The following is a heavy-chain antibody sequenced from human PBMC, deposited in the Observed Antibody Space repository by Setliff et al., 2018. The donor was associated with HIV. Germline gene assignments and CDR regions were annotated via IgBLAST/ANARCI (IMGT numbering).Heavy chain of an antibody. D-gene: IGHD4-17*01. V-gene: IGHV1-69*10. CDR1: GGTFDNYA. J-gene: IGHJ1*01. Sequence: SVKVSCKASGGTFDNYAINWVRQAPGQGLEWMGGIIPHLGLTNYAHNFLGRVTVTADTSTNTAFMDLSSLRFDDTAVYYCAGEYGAGFEHWGRGNLVTVS. CDR2: IIPHLGLT. CDR3: AGEYGAGFEH.